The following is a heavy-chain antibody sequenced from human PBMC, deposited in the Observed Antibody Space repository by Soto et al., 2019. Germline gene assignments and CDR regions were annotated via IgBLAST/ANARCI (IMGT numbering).Heavy chain of an antibody. CDR3: ASPRRYNWNYPTAYYYGMDV. Sequence: GESLKISCMGSGYSFTSYWISWVRQMPGKGLEWMGRIDPSDSYTNYSPSFQGHVTISADKSISTAYLQWSSLKASDTAMYYCASPRRYNWNYPTAYYYGMDVWGKGTTVTVSS. V-gene: IGHV5-10-1*01. J-gene: IGHJ6*04. D-gene: IGHD1-7*01. CDR2: IDPSDSYT. CDR1: GYSFTSYW.